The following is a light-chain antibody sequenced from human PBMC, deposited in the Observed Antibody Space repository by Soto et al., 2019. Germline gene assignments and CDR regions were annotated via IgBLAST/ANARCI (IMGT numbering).Light chain of an antibody. Sequence: EIVLTQSPGTLSLSPGEGATLSCRASQTTSNNYLAWYQHKPGQAPRLLIYAASTRATGIPDRFSGSGSGADFTLTVNRLEPEDFAVYYCQQYGTSPRTFGQGTKVEI. CDR3: QQYGTSPRT. CDR2: AAS. J-gene: IGKJ1*01. V-gene: IGKV3-20*01. CDR1: QTTSNNY.